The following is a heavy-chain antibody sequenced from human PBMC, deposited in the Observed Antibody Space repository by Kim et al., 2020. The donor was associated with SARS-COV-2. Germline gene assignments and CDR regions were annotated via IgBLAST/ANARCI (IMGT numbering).Heavy chain of an antibody. CDR2: IIDSGRST. J-gene: IGHJ6*02. CDR1: GFTFSNYA. D-gene: IGHD6-13*01. CDR3: AKVESVAAGKYGMDV. V-gene: IGHV3-23*01. Sequence: GGSLRLSCAASGFTFSNYAMTWVRQAPGKGLEWVSAIIDSGRSTYYGDFVKGRFTISRDNSKNTLYLQMNSLRAGDTAVYYCAKVESVAAGKYGMDVWG.